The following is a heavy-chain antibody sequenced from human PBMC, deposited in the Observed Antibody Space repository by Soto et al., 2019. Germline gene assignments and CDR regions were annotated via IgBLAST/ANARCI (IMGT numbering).Heavy chain of an antibody. CDR2: IGNNGGSR. Sequence: EVQLLESGGGLVQPGGSLRLSCAASGFTFNNYAMNWVRQAPGKGLEWVSAIGNNGGSRYYAGSVKGRFTISRDNSRNTLNLKMSSLIAEGTAVDYCAKQGCGSASCHSNGWGQGTLVTVSS. D-gene: IGHD2-2*01. V-gene: IGHV3-23*01. CDR3: AKQGCGSASCHSNG. CDR1: GFTFNNYA. J-gene: IGHJ4*02.